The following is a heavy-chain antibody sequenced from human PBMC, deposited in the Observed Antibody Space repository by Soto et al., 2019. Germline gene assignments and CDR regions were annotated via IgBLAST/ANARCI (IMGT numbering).Heavy chain of an antibody. CDR1: GFTFSSYA. CDR3: ARGHYDSRTPGRY. V-gene: IGHV3-30-3*01. CDR2: ISYDGSNK. Sequence: QVQLVESGGGVVQPGRSLRLSCAASGFTFSSYAMHWVRQAPGKGLEWVAVISYDGSNKYYADSVKGRLTISRDNSKNTLYLQMNSLRAEDTAVYYCARGHYDSRTPGRYWGQGTLVTVSS. J-gene: IGHJ4*02. D-gene: IGHD3-22*01.